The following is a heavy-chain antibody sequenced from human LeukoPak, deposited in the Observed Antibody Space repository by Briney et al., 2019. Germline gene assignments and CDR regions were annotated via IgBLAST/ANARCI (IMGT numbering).Heavy chain of an antibody. Sequence: GGSLRLSCITSGFTVSSTYMSWVRQPPGKGLEWVSVIYSGGTTYYADSVKGRFTISRDNSENTVYLQMNSLRAEDTAVYYCAREGRIFPTFDYWGQGTLVTVSS. CDR1: GFTVSSTY. J-gene: IGHJ4*02. CDR3: AREGRIFPTFDY. D-gene: IGHD2-15*01. CDR2: IYSGGTT. V-gene: IGHV3-53*01.